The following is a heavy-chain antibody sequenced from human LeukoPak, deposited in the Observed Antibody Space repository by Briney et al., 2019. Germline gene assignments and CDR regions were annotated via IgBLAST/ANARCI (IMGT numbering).Heavy chain of an antibody. J-gene: IGHJ6*03. D-gene: IGHD2-2*01. CDR3: ATSRRGYKLGYCSSTSCPGYMDV. CDR1: GGSISSYY. V-gene: IGHV4-59*08. CDR2: IYYSGST. Sequence: PSETLSLTCTVSGGSISSYYWSWIRQPPGKGLEWIGYIYYSGSTNYNPSLKSRVTISVDTSKNQFSLKLSSVTAADTAVYYCATSRRGYKLGYCSSTSCPGYMDVWGKGTTVTVSS.